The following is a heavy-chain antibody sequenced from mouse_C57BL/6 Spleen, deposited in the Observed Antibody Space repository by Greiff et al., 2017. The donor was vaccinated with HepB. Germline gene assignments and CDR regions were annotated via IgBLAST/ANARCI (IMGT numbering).Heavy chain of an antibody. CDR1: GYSFTGYY. CDR2: INPSTGGT. J-gene: IGHJ2*01. Sequence: VQLQQSGPELVKPGASVKISCKASGYSFTGYYMNWVKQSPEKSLEWIGEINPSTGGTTYNQKFKAKATLTVDNSSSTAYMQLKSLTSEDSAVYYWATRELTGTLDYWGQGTTLTVSS. D-gene: IGHD4-1*01. CDR3: ATRELTGTLDY. V-gene: IGHV1-42*01.